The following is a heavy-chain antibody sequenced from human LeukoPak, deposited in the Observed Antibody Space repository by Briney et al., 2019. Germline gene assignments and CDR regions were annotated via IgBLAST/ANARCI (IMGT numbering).Heavy chain of an antibody. V-gene: IGHV1-69*04. D-gene: IGHD1-26*01. CDR1: GGTLSSYA. Sequence: GASVKVSCKASGGTLSSYAISWVRQAPGQGLEWMGRIIPILGIANYAQKFQGRVTITADKSTSTAYMELSSLRSEDTAVYYCARHAELPGYFDYWGQGTLVTVSS. J-gene: IGHJ4*02. CDR2: IIPILGIA. CDR3: ARHAELPGYFDY.